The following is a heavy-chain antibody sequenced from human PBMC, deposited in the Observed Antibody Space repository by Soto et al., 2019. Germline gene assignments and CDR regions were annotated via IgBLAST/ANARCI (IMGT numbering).Heavy chain of an antibody. CDR3: ARVCSSYSCYRVTYWYYCMDF. Sequence: GGSLRLSCAASGFTFSSYGMHWVRQAPGKGLEWVAVIWYDGSNKYYADSVKGRFTISRDNSKNTLYLQMNSLRAEDMTGHNCARVCSSYSCYRVTYWYYCMDFWGQGTTVTVSS. CDR1: GFTFSSYG. CDR2: IWYDGSNK. D-gene: IGHD2-2*01. V-gene: IGHV3-33*01. J-gene: IGHJ6*02.